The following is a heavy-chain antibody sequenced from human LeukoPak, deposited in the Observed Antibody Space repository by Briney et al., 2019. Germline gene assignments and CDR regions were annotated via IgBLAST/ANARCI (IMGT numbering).Heavy chain of an antibody. CDR1: GYSFTTYW. CDR2: IYPGDSDT. Sequence: GESLKISCKGSGYSFTTYWIGWVRQMPGKGLEWMGIIYPGDSDTRYSPSFQGQVTISADKSISTAYMELSRLTSDDTATYYCARGKSNLVALNWLDPWGQGTLVTVSS. D-gene: IGHD5-24*01. V-gene: IGHV5-51*01. J-gene: IGHJ5*02. CDR3: ARGKSNLVALNWLDP.